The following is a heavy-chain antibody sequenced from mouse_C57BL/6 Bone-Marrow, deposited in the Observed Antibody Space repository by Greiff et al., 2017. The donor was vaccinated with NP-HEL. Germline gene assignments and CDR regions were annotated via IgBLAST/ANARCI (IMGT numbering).Heavy chain of an antibody. D-gene: IGHD2-5*01. CDR2: GDT. CDR3: ARGYST. Sequence: QVQLQQSGPELVKPGASVKISCKASGYAFSSSWMNWVKQRPGKGLEWIGDTNYNGKFKGKATLTADKSSSTAYMQLSSLTSEDSAVYFCARGYSTWGQGTLVTVSA. CDR1: GYAFSSSW. J-gene: IGHJ3*01. V-gene: IGHV1-82*01.